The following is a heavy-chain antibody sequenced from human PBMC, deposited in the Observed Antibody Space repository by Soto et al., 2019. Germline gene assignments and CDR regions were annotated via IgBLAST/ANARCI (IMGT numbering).Heavy chain of an antibody. V-gene: IGHV4-61*05. D-gene: IGHD2-8*01. CDR1: GGCISRSTYY. Sequence: SETLSLTCTVSGGCISRSTYYWGWMRQPPGKGLEWIGYIYYSGSTNYNPSLKSRVTISVDTSKNQFSLKLSSVTAADTAVYYCARVMTILYNEEYYFDYWGQGTLVTVSS. J-gene: IGHJ4*02. CDR2: IYYSGST. CDR3: ARVMTILYNEEYYFDY.